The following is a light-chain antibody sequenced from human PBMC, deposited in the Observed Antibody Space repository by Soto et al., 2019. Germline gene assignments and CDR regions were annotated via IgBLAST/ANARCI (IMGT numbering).Light chain of an antibody. CDR2: LNSDGSH. CDR1: SGHSSYA. V-gene: IGLV4-69*01. Sequence: QTVVTQSPSASASLGASVTLTCTLSSGHSSYAIAWHQQQPEKGPRYLMKLNSDGSHSKGDGIPDRFSASTSGAERYLTIASLQSEDEADYYCQTWGTGTVVFGGGTQLAVL. CDR3: QTWGTGTVV. J-gene: IGLJ2*01.